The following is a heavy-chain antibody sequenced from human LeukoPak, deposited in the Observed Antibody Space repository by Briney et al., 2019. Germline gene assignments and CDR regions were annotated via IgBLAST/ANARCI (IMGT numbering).Heavy chain of an antibody. J-gene: IGHJ4*02. CDR1: GFTFSSYA. CDR2: ISYDGSNK. CDR3: ARDTRIAAAGTEDY. V-gene: IGHV3-30-3*01. D-gene: IGHD6-13*01. Sequence: GGSLRLSCAASGFTFSSYAMHWVRQAPGKGLEWVAIISYDGSNKYYADSVKGRFTISRDNSKNTLYLQMNSLRAEDTAVYYCARDTRIAAAGTEDYWGQGTLVTVSS.